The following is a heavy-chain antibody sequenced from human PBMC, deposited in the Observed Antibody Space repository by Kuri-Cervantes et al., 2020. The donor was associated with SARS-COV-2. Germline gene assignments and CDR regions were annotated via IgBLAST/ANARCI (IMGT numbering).Heavy chain of an antibody. CDR2: IRYDGSYK. D-gene: IGHD5-24*01. Sequence: GESLKISCAASGFTFSNYGMNWVRQAPGKGLEWVAFIRYDGSYKYYADSLRGRFTISRDNAKNSLYLQMNSLRAEDTALYYCAREMATIFSYDYWGQGTLVTVSS. V-gene: IGHV3-30*02. J-gene: IGHJ4*02. CDR1: GFTFSNYG. CDR3: AREMATIFSYDY.